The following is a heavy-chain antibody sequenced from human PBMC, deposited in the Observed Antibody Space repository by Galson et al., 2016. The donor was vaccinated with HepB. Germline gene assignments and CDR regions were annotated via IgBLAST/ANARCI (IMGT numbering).Heavy chain of an antibody. CDR3: VRDPNPSYVPACFDF. CDR2: INPNSGDT. Sequence: SVKVSCKASGYTFTGYYIHWVRQAPGQWLEWMGWINPNSGDTNYAQKFQGRVTMTRDTSISTAYMELSRLRFDDTAGYYCVRDPNPSYVPACFDFWGQGALVAVSS. CDR1: GYTFTGYY. V-gene: IGHV1-2*02. J-gene: IGHJ4*02. D-gene: IGHD1-26*01.